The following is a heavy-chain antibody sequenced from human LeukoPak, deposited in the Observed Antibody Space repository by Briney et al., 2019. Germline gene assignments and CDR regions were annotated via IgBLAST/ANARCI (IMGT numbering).Heavy chain of an antibody. V-gene: IGHV4-59*08. CDR3: ARVPGPNWFDP. Sequence: SETLSLTCTVSGGSISSYYWSWIRQPPGKGLEWIGYIYYSGSTNYNPSLKSRVTISVDTSKNQYSLKLSSVTAADTAVYYCARVPGPNWFDPWGQGTLVTVSS. CDR2: IYYSGST. CDR1: GGSISSYY. J-gene: IGHJ5*02.